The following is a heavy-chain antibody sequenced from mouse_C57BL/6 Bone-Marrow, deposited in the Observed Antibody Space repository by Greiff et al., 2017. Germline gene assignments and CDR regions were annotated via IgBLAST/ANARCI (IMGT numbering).Heavy chain of an antibody. D-gene: IGHD2-3*01. Sequence: EVQGVESGGGLVQPGGSLKLSCAASGFTFSDYYMYWVRQTPEKRLEWVAYISNGGGSNYYPDTVKGRFTISRDNAKNTLYLQMSRLKSEDTAMYYCARLYPTRDYWGQGTSVTVSS. CDR3: ARLYPTRDY. CDR1: GFTFSDYY. V-gene: IGHV5-12*01. CDR2: ISNGGGSN. J-gene: IGHJ4*01.